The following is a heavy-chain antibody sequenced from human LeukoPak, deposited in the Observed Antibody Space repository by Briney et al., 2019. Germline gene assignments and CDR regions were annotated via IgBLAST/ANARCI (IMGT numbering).Heavy chain of an antibody. D-gene: IGHD3-3*01. CDR1: GYSFTSYW. CDR3: ARAMVFFRGYYEYAPGDY. J-gene: IGHJ4*02. Sequence: GESLKISCKGSGYSFTSYWIGWVRQMPGKGLEWFGIIYPGDSDTRYSPSFQGQVTISADKSISTAYLQWSSLKASDTAMYYCARAMVFFRGYYEYAPGDYWGQGTLVTVSS. V-gene: IGHV5-51*01. CDR2: IYPGDSDT.